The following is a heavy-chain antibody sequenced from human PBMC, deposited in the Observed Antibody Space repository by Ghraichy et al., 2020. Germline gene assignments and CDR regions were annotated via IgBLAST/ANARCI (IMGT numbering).Heavy chain of an antibody. V-gene: IGHV4-39*02. CDR3: AREAYDLFFFDY. CDR1: GGSFRTTNYY. D-gene: IGHD3-3*01. CDR2: IYYSGTT. Sequence: SETRSLTCTVSGGSFRTTNYYWGWIRQPPGKGLEWIASIYYSGTTYYNSALKSRATISMDTSKSQFSLRLSSVTAADTAVYFCAREAYDLFFFDYWGQGALVTVSS. J-gene: IGHJ4*02.